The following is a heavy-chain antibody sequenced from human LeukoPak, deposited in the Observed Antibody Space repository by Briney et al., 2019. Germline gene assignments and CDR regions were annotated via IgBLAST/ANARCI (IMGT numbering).Heavy chain of an antibody. V-gene: IGHV3-74*01. Sequence: GGSLRLSCAASGFTFSTYWMHWVRQAPGKGLVWVSRINSDGSTTSYADSVKGRFTISRDNSKNTLYLQMNSLRAEDTAVYYCARDYGSDSSGYPVDYWGQGTLVTVSS. D-gene: IGHD3-22*01. CDR1: GFTFSTYW. CDR2: INSDGSTT. J-gene: IGHJ4*02. CDR3: ARDYGSDSSGYPVDY.